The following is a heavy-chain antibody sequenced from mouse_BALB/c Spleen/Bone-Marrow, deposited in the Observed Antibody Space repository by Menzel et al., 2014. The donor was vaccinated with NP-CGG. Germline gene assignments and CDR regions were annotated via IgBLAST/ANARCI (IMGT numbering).Heavy chain of an antibody. CDR2: IYPGDGSS. D-gene: IGHD1-1*01. CDR1: GYSFTSYY. CDR3: ARVISCSYWYFEV. V-gene: IGHV1S56*01. Sequence: QVQLKQSGPELVKPGASVKLSCKASGYSFTSYYIHWVKQRPGQGLEWIGWIYPGDGSSKYTEKFKGKTTLTADKSSSTVYMLISSLTAEDSAIYCCARVISCSYWYFEVWGSGTTVTGSS. J-gene: IGHJ1*01.